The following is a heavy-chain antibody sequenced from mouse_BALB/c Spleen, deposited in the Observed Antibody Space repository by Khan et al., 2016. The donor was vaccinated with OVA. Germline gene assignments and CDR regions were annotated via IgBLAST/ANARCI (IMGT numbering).Heavy chain of an antibody. CDR3: ARQPYYYYMIMDY. V-gene: IGHV2-6-1*01. J-gene: IGHJ4*01. Sequence: QVQLKESGPGLAAPSQSLSITCTISGFSLTNYGVHWVRQPPGKGLEWLVVIWSDGSTTYNSALKSRLTITKDNSQSQVFLKMNSLQTDDTAIYFCARQPYYYYMIMDYWGQGTSVTVSS. CDR1: GFSLTNYG. CDR2: IWSDGST. D-gene: IGHD2-4*01.